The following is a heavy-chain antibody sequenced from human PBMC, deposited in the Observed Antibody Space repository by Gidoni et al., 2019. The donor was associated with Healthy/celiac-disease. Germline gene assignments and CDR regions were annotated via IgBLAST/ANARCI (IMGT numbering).Heavy chain of an antibody. D-gene: IGHD6-13*01. Sequence: QVQLQESGPGLVKPSQTLSLTCTVSGGSISRGSYYWSWIRQPAGKGLDWIGRIYTSGSTNYTPSLKSRVTISVDTSKNQFSLKLSSVTAADTAVYYCARALAAAGAGGWFDPWGQGTLVTVSS. CDR1: GGSISRGSYY. CDR2: IYTSGST. V-gene: IGHV4-61*02. J-gene: IGHJ5*02. CDR3: ARALAAAGAGGWFDP.